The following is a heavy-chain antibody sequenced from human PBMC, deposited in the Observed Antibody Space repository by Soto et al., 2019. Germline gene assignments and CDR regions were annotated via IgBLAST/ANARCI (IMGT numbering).Heavy chain of an antibody. V-gene: IGHV3-53*01. CDR3: AKEGGYCSSTSCYGRVYY. CDR1: GFSVSTSY. J-gene: IGHJ4*02. CDR2: IYSGGST. D-gene: IGHD2-2*03. Sequence: PGGSLRLSCVASGFSVSTSYISWVRQAPGKRPEWVSVIYSGGSTYYADSVKGRFPISRDNSKNTLYLQMNSLRAEDTAVYYCAKEGGYCSSTSCYGRVYYWGQGTLVTVSS.